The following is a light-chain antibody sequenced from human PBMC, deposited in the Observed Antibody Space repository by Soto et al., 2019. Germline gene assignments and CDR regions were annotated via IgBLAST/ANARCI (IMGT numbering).Light chain of an antibody. Sequence: EIVMTQSPATLSVSPGERATLSCRASESVSSYLAWYQQKPGQAPRLLIYGASTRATGIPVRFSGSESGTEFTLTISSLQSEDFAVYYCQQYNNWWTFGQGTKVEIK. J-gene: IGKJ1*01. CDR1: ESVSSY. CDR3: QQYNNWWT. V-gene: IGKV3-15*01. CDR2: GAS.